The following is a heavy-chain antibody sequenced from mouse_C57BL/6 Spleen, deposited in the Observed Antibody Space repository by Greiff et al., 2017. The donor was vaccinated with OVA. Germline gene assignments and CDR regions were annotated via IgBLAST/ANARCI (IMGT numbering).Heavy chain of an antibody. Sequence: QVQLQQSGAELARPGASVKLSCKASGYTFTSYGISWVKQRTGQGLEWIGEIYPRGGNTYYNEKFKGKATLTADKSSSTAYMELRSLTSEDSAVYVCARYTTVVAAGDYWGQGTTLTVSS. J-gene: IGHJ2*01. CDR2: IYPRGGNT. D-gene: IGHD1-1*01. CDR1: GYTFTSYG. V-gene: IGHV1-81*01. CDR3: ARYTTVVAAGDY.